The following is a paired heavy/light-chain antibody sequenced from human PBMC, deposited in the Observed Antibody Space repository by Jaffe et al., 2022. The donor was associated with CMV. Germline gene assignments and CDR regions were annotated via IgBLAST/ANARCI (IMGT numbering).Light chain of an antibody. Sequence: NFMLTQPHSVSESPGKTVTISCTRSSGSIASKYVQWYQQRPGSAPTTVIFETNQRPSGIPDRFSGSIDSSSNSASLTISGLKTEDEADYYCQSYDSTYQVFGGGTKLTVL. CDR2: ETN. J-gene: IGLJ3*02. CDR1: SGSIASKY. CDR3: QSYDSTYQV. V-gene: IGLV6-57*04.
Heavy chain of an antibody. Sequence: EVQLVESGGGLVKPGGSLRLSCAASGFTFSNYAMSWVRQAPGRGLEWVSFITDSAGSTYYADSVRGRFTISRDNSKNTLYLQMHSLRAEDTAVYYCAKGKGMIVASWGQGTLVTVSS. CDR1: GFTFSNYA. D-gene: IGHD3-22*01. V-gene: IGHV3-23*04. J-gene: IGHJ1*01. CDR2: ITDSAGST. CDR3: AKGKGMIVAS.